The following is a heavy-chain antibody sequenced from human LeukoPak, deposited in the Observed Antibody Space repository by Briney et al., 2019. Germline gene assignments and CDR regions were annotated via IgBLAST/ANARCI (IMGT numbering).Heavy chain of an antibody. V-gene: IGHV4-59*08. J-gene: IGHJ3*02. Sequence: SETLSLTCTVSGASISSYYWSWIRQPPGKGLEWIGFIYYSGSTNYNPSLKSRGTISVDTSKNQFSLKLSSVTAADTAVYYCARVGSWSANAFDIWGQGTMVTVSS. CDR3: ARVGSWSANAFDI. CDR1: GASISSYY. CDR2: IYYSGST. D-gene: IGHD2-15*01.